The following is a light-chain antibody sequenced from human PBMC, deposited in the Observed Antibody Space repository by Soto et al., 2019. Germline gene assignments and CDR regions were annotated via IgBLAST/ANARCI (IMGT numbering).Light chain of an antibody. J-gene: IGLJ2*01. CDR1: NIGSKS. CDR2: DDS. CDR3: QVRDSSSDHVV. V-gene: IGLV3-21*02. Sequence: SYELTQPPSVSVAPGQTARISCGGNNIGSKSVHWYQQKPGQAPVVVVYDDSDRPSGIHERFSGSNSGNTATLTISRVEAGDEADYYCQVRDSSSDHVVFGGGTKLTVL.